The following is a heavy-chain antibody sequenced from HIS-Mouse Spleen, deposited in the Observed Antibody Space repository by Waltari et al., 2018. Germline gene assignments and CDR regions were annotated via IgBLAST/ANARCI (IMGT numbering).Heavy chain of an antibody. D-gene: IGHD6-19*01. Sequence: QVQLVESGGGVVQPGRSLSLSCAASAFTFSRYGMRWVRQAPGKGLEWVAVISYDGSNKYYADSVKGRFTISRDNSKNTLYLQMNSLRAEDTAVYYCAKASSGWLDYWGQGTLVTVSS. CDR2: ISYDGSNK. CDR3: AKASSGWLDY. J-gene: IGHJ4*02. CDR1: AFTFSRYG. V-gene: IGHV3-30*18.